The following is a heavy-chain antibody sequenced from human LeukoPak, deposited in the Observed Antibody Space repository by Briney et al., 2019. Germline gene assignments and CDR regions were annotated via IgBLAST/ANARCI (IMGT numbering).Heavy chain of an antibody. J-gene: IGHJ6*03. Sequence: GGSLRLSCAASGFTFSSYAMSWVRQAPGKGLEWVSAISGSGGSTYYADSVKGRFTISRDNSKNTLYLQMNSLRAEDTAVYYCAMGYCSGGSCYGYYCYYMDVWGKGTTVTVSS. CDR3: AMGYCSGGSCYGYYCYYMDV. CDR1: GFTFSSYA. D-gene: IGHD2-15*01. CDR2: ISGSGGST. V-gene: IGHV3-23*01.